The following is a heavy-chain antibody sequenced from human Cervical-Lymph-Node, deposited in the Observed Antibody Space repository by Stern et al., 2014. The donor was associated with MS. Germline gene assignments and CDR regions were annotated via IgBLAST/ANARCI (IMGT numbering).Heavy chain of an antibody. J-gene: IGHJ4*02. Sequence: QVQLQESGPGLVKPSETLSLTCTVSGVSNSSYCWSWIRQPPGKRLEWIGYICYSGHTNYHPSLKSRVTMAVDTSTNHLSLNLTSVTTADTAVYYCATGGLIPFDYWGQGTLVTVSS. V-gene: IGHV4-59*01. CDR1: GVSNSSYC. CDR3: ATGGLIPFDY. D-gene: IGHD3/OR15-3a*01. CDR2: ICYSGHT.